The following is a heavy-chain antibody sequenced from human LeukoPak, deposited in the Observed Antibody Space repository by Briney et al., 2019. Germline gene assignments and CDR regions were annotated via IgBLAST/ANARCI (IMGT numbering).Heavy chain of an antibody. D-gene: IGHD3-22*01. CDR2: IIPILGIA. J-gene: IGHJ3*02. CDR3: ARDSRSSGSPSRYAFDI. V-gene: IGHV1-69*04. Sequence: SAKVSCKASGGTFSSYAISWVRQAPGQGLEWMGRIIPILGIANYAQKFQGRVTITADKSTSTAYMELSSLRSEDTAVYYCARDSRSSGSPSRYAFDIWGQGTMVTVSS. CDR1: GGTFSSYA.